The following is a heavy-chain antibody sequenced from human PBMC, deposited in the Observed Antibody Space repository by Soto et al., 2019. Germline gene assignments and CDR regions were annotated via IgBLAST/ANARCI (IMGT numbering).Heavy chain of an antibody. CDR3: AKDRYSGTYPTDFDY. CDR2: ISYDGGNE. J-gene: IGHJ4*02. V-gene: IGHV3-30*18. Sequence: GGSLRLSCAGSGFTFSSYGIHWVRQAPGKGLEWVALISYDGGNEKYTESVKDRFTISRDDSHNVAYLHMSSLRTEDTAMYYCAKDRYSGTYPTDFDYWGQGSLVTVSS. CDR1: GFTFSSYG. D-gene: IGHD1-26*01.